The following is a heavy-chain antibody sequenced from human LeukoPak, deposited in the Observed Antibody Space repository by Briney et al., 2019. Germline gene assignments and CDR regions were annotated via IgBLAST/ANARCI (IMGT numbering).Heavy chain of an antibody. J-gene: IGHJ4*02. V-gene: IGHV3-48*04. CDR2: ISSSGSTI. CDR1: GFTFSSYS. D-gene: IGHD4-23*01. CDR3: ATDYGANSGGFDY. Sequence: GGSLRLSCAASGFTFSSYSMNWVRQAPGEGLEWVSYISSSGSTIHYADSVKGRFTISRDNAKNSLYLQMNSLRAEDTAVYYCATDYGANSGGFDYWGQGTLVTVSS.